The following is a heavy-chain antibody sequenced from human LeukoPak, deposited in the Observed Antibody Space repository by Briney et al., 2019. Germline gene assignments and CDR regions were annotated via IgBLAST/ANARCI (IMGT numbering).Heavy chain of an antibody. CDR1: GGSISSGSYY. CDR2: IYTSGST. CDR3: AREGYYDSSGYTLFDY. J-gene: IGHJ4*02. Sequence: SETLSLTCTVSGGSISSGSYYWSWIRQPAGKGLEWIGRIYTSGSTNYNPSLKSRVTISVDTSKNQFSLKLSSVTAADTAVHYCAREGYYDSSGYTLFDYWGQGTLVTVSS. D-gene: IGHD3-22*01. V-gene: IGHV4-61*02.